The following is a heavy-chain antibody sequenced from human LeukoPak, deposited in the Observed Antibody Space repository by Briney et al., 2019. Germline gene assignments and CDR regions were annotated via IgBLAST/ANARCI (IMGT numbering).Heavy chain of an antibody. CDR1: GGSISSSSYY. Sequence: SETLSLTCTVSGGSISSSSYYWGWIRQPPGKGLEWIGSIYYSGSTYYNPSLKSRVTISVDTSKNQFSLKLSSVTAADTAVYYCARGQRYSSGWLSVFFDYWGQGTLVTVSS. CDR3: ARGQRYSSGWLSVFFDY. D-gene: IGHD6-19*01. J-gene: IGHJ4*02. V-gene: IGHV4-39*01. CDR2: IYYSGST.